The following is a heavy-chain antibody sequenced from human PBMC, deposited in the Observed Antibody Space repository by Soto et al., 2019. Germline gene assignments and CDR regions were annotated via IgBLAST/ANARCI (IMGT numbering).Heavy chain of an antibody. CDR2: ICYSGST. CDR3: ARENYDTWNWFDP. V-gene: IGHV4-39*02. Sequence: PSETLSLTCTVSGGSISSSSYYWGWIRQPPGKGLEWIGSICYSGSTYYNPSLKSRVTISVDTSKNQFSLKLSSVTAADTAVYYCARENYDTWNWFDPWGQGTLVTVSS. J-gene: IGHJ5*02. CDR1: GGSISSSSYY. D-gene: IGHD3-22*01.